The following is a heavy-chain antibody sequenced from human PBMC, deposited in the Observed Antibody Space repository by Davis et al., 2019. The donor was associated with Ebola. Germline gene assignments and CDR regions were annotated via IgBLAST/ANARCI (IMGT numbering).Heavy chain of an antibody. J-gene: IGHJ4*02. V-gene: IGHV4-59*11. CDR1: DDSISSHY. D-gene: IGHD3-22*01. CDR2: IYDSGRT. Sequence: PSETLSLTCTFSDDSISSHYWNWVRQPPGKGLEWIGIIYDSGRTNYNPSLKSRVTISADTSKNQFSLKLTSVTAADTAVYYCVRFGYGAYWGQGTLVTVSS. CDR3: VRFGYGAY.